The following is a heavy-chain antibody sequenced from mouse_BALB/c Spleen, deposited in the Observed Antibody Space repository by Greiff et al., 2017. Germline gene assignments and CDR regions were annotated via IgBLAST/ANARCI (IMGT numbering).Heavy chain of an antibody. CDR1: GYTFTSYW. V-gene: IGHV1-5*01. Sequence: EVQLVESGTVLARPGASVKMSCKASGYTFTSYWMHWVKQRPGQGLEWIGAIYPGNSDTSYNQKFKGKAKLTAVTSTSTAYMELSSLTNEDSAVYYCTYGNYEAWFAYWGQGTLVTVSA. J-gene: IGHJ3*01. CDR3: TYGNYEAWFAY. CDR2: IYPGNSDT. D-gene: IGHD2-10*02.